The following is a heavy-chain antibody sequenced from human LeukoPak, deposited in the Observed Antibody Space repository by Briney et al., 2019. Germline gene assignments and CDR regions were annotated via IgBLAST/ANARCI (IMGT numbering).Heavy chain of an antibody. CDR1: GFTFSSYW. CDR3: ARDYYDSSGYSTPFDY. Sequence: PGGSLRLSCAASGFTFSSYWMSWVRQAPGKGLEWVANIKQDGSEKYYVDSVKGRFTISRDDAKNSLYLQMNSLRAEDTAVYYCARDYYDSSGYSTPFDYWGQGTLVTVSS. V-gene: IGHV3-7*01. CDR2: IKQDGSEK. J-gene: IGHJ4*02. D-gene: IGHD3-22*01.